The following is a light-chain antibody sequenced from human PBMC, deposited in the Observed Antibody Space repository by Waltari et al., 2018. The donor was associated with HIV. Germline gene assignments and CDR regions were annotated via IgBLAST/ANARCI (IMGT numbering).Light chain of an antibody. CDR2: LNSDGSH. Sequence: QVVLTQSPSASASLGASVKLTCTLSSGHSNYAIAWHQLQPGKGPRYLMKLNSDGSHTKGDGIPDRVSGSSSGAERYLTISSLQSEDEADYYCQTWGTGIRVFGGGTKLTVL. CDR3: QTWGTGIRV. V-gene: IGLV4-69*01. J-gene: IGLJ3*02. CDR1: SGHSNYA.